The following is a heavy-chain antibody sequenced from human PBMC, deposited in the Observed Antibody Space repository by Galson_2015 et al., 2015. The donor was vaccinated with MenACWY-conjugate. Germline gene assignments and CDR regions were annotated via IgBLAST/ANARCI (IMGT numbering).Heavy chain of an antibody. J-gene: IGHJ5*02. CDR2: IYHSGAT. D-gene: IGHD4-17*01. CDR3: ARRATTCWFDP. V-gene: IGHV4-59*13. CDR1: GASMSNYS. Sequence: SETLSLTCTVSGASMSNYSWTWVRQSPEKGLEWIGHIYHSGATNYNPSLQSRVIISTDASKGQISLNLASVSAADTAVYYCARRATTCWFDPWGQGTQVTVSS.